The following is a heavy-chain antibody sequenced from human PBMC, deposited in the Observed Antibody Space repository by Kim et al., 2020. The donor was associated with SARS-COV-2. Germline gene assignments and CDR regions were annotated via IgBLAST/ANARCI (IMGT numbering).Heavy chain of an antibody. CDR1: GFTFTTSY. V-gene: IGHV1-46*01. CDR3: ARDPLFGSGGKGWFDP. Sequence: ASVKVSCKTSGFTFTTSYIHWVRQAPGQGLEWMGIINPSGGRTTYAQKFQGRLTMTRDTSTSAVYMELSSLRSEDTAGYYCARDPLFGSGGKGWFDPWGQGTLVTVSS. CDR2: INPSGGRT. D-gene: IGHD3-10*01. J-gene: IGHJ5*02.